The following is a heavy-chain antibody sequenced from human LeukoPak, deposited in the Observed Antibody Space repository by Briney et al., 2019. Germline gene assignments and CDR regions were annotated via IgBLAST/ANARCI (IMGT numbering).Heavy chain of an antibody. D-gene: IGHD3-22*01. CDR2: IYSGGST. V-gene: IGHV3-66*01. CDR1: GFTVSSNY. J-gene: IGHJ6*02. CDR3: ARDRNYYDSSGYGMDV. Sequence: PGGSLRLSCAASGFTVSSNYMSWVRQAPGKGLEWVSVIYSGGSTYYADSVKGRFTISRDNSKNTLYLQMNSLRAEDTAVYYCARDRNYYDSSGYGMDVWGQGTTVTVSS.